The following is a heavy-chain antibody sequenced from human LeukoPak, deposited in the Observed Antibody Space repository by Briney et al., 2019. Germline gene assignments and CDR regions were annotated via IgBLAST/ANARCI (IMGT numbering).Heavy chain of an antibody. CDR2: VHYSGAT. V-gene: IGHV4-39*01. D-gene: IGHD3-10*01. Sequence: SETLSLTCTVSGGSISSSSYYWTWIRQPSGKGLEWIGFVHYSGATYYNPSLKSRVTISVDTSKNQFSLKLSSVTAADTTVYYCARHLWQSPTGPWFDPWGQGILVTVSS. J-gene: IGHJ5*02. CDR3: ARHLWQSPTGPWFDP. CDR1: GGSISSSSYY.